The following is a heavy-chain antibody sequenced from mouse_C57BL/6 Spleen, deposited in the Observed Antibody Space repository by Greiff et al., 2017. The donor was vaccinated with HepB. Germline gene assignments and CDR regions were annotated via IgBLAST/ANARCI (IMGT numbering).Heavy chain of an antibody. CDR3: ARSTVVAPYWYFDV. CDR2: IDPSDSET. J-gene: IGHJ1*03. CDR1: GYTFTSYW. Sequence: QVQLQQPGAELVRPGSSVKLSCKASGYTFTSYWMHWVKQRPIQGLEWIGNIDPSDSETHYNQKFKDKATLTVDKSSSTAYMQLSSLTSEDSAVYYCARSTVVAPYWYFDVWGTGTTVTVPS. D-gene: IGHD1-1*01. V-gene: IGHV1-52*01.